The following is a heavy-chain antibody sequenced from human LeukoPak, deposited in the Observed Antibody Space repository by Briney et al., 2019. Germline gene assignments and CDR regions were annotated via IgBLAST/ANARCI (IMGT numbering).Heavy chain of an antibody. CDR1: GDSISSYY. V-gene: IGHV4-59*08. J-gene: IGHJ4*02. Sequence: PSETLSLTCTVSGDSISSYYWSWIRQPPGKGLEWIGYIYYSGSTNYNPSLKSRVTISVDSSKNQFSLKLSSVATADTAIYYCARQGYISSWYFDYWGQGTLVTVSS. D-gene: IGHD5-18*01. CDR2: IYYSGST. CDR3: ARQGYISSWYFDY.